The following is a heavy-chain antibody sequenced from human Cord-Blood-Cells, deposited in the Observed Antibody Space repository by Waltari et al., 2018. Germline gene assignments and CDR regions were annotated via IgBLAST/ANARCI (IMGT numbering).Heavy chain of an antibody. Sequence: LTCTVSGGSISSSSYYWGWIRQPPGKGLEWIGSIYYSGSTYYNPSLKSRVTISVDTSKNQFSLKLSSVTAADTAVYYCARLWYFDYWGQGTLVTVSS. CDR3: ARLWYFDY. J-gene: IGHJ4*02. CDR1: GGSISSSSYY. CDR2: IYYSGST. V-gene: IGHV4-39*01.